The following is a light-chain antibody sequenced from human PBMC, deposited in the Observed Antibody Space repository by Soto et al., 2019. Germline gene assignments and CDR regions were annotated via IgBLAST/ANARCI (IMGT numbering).Light chain of an antibody. J-gene: IGLJ2*01. CDR1: ISDVGGYNY. CDR2: RVS. V-gene: IGLV2-14*03. CDR3: SSYSSSSTPV. Sequence: QSVLTQPASVSGSPGQSITISCTGTISDVGGYNYVSWYQQHPGKAPKLMIFRVSNRPSGVSNRFSGSKSGDTASLTISGLQADDEADYYCSSYSSSSTPVFGGGTKLTVL.